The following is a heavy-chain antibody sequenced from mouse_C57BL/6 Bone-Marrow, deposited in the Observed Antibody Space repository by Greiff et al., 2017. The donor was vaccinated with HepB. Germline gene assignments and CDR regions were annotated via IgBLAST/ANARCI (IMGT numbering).Heavy chain of an antibody. V-gene: IGHV3-6*01. J-gene: IGHJ3*01. D-gene: IGHD2-4*01. CDR3: ARPYEYEFAY. CDR1: GYSITSGYY. Sequence: EVKLQESGPGLVKPSQSLSLTCSVTGYSITSGYYWNWIRQFPGNKLEWMGYISYDGSNNYNPSLKNRISITRDTSKNQFFLKLNSVTTEDTATYYCARPYEYEFAYWGQGTLVTVSA. CDR2: ISYDGSN.